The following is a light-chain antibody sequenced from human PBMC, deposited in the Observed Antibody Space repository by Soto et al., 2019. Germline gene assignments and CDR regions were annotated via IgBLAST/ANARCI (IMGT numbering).Light chain of an antibody. CDR2: WAS. J-gene: IGKJ1*01. Sequence: DIVMTQSPDSLAVSLGERATINCKSSQSVLYSSNNKNYLAWYQQKPGQPPKALIYWASTRESGVPDRFSGSGSGTDSTLTISILQAEDVAVYYCQQYYTPPWTFGQGTKVDIK. CDR1: QSVLYSSNNKNY. V-gene: IGKV4-1*01. CDR3: QQYYTPPWT.